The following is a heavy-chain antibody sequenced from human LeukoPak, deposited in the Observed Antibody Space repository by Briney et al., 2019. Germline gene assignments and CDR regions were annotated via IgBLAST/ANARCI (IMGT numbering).Heavy chain of an antibody. J-gene: IGHJ3*02. D-gene: IGHD6-19*01. V-gene: IGHV4-59*01. Sequence: SETLSLTCTVSGGSISSYYWSWIRQPPGKGLEWIGYIYFSGSTNYNPSLKNRVTFSVDTSKNQFSLNLSSVTAADTAVYYCARGYTSGWSPALDIWGQGTMVTVSS. CDR1: GGSISSYY. CDR2: IYFSGST. CDR3: ARGYTSGWSPALDI.